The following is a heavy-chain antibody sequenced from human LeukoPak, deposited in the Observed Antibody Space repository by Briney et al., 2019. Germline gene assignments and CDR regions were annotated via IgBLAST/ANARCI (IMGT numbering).Heavy chain of an antibody. V-gene: IGHV3-23*01. CDR1: GFTFRSHA. Sequence: GGSLRLSCVGSGFTFRSHAMSWARQAPEKGLEFVSGIYENGGTTYYADSVKGRFSISRDNSKNTLYLQMNSLRAEDTAVYYCVGGPYSSSWYILGYWGQGTLVTVSS. D-gene: IGHD6-13*01. CDR2: IYENGGTT. J-gene: IGHJ4*02. CDR3: VGGPYSSSWYILGY.